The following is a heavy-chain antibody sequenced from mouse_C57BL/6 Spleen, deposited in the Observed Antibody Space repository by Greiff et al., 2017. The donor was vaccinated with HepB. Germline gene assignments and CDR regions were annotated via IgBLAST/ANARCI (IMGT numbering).Heavy chain of an antibody. V-gene: IGHV14-4*01. CDR1: GFNIKDDY. CDR2: IDPENGDT. D-gene: IGHD2-5*01. Sequence: EVKLQESGAELVRPGASVKLSCTASGFNIKDDYMHWVKQRPEQGLEWIGWIDPENGDTEYASKFQGKATITADTSSNTAYLQLSSLTSEDTAVYYCTTFGNYSNYVGYWGQGTTLTVSS. CDR3: TTFGNYSNYVGY. J-gene: IGHJ2*01.